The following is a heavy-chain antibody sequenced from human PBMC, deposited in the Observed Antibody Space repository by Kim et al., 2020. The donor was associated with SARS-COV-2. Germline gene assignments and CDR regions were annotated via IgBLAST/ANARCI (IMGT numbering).Heavy chain of an antibody. V-gene: IGHV1-8*01. Sequence: ASVKVSCKASGYTFTSYDINWVRQATGQGLEWMGWMNPNSGNTGYAPKFQGRVTMTRNTSISTAYMELSSLRSEDTAVYYCAVWLETNYYYYGMDVWGQGTTVTVSS. CDR1: GYTFTSYD. CDR2: MNPNSGNT. J-gene: IGHJ6*02. D-gene: IGHD6-19*01. CDR3: AVWLETNYYYYGMDV.